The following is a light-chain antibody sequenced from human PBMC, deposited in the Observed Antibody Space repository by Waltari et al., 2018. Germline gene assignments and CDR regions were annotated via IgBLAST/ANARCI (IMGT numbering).Light chain of an antibody. CDR3: HQYGTSPRT. CDR1: QSISIF. V-gene: IGKV1-39*01. CDR2: DAS. Sequence: DILMTQSPSSLSASVGDRITITCRAGQSISIFLNWYHQKPGKAPKLLISDASTLQSGVPSRFSGSGSGTDFTLTIISLQPDDFAVYSCHQYGTSPRTFGLGTKLEIK. J-gene: IGKJ2*01.